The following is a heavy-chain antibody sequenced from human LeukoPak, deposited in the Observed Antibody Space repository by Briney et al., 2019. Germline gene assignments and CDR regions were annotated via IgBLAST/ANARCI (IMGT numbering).Heavy chain of an antibody. V-gene: IGHV1-69*05. J-gene: IGHJ4*02. CDR1: GGTFSSYA. Sequence: ASVKVSCKASGGTFSSYAISWVRQAPGQGLEWMGGIIPIFGTANYALKFQGRVTITTDESTSTAYMELSSLRSEDTAVYYCARARQGLNDFDYWGQGTLVTVSS. CDR3: ARARQGLNDFDY. CDR2: IIPIFGTA.